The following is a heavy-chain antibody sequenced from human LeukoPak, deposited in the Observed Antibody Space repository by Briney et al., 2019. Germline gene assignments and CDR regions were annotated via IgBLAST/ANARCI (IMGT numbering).Heavy chain of an antibody. CDR1: GFTFSSYA. CDR2: ISDDGSNK. Sequence: GRSLRLSCAASGFTFSSYAMHWVRQAPGKGLEWVAVISDDGSNKYYADSVKGRFTISRDNSKNTLYLQMNSLRAEDTAVYYCARPMTTVTYDAFDIWGQGTMVTVSS. CDR3: ARPMTTVTYDAFDI. V-gene: IGHV3-30-3*01. J-gene: IGHJ3*02. D-gene: IGHD4-17*01.